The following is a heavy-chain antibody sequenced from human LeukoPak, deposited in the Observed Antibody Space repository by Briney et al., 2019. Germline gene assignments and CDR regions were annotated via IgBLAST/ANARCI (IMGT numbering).Heavy chain of an antibody. Sequence: PGGSLRLSCAASGFTFSSYGMHWVRQAPGKGLEWVAFIRYDGSNKYYADSVKGRFTISRDNSKNTLYLQTNSLRAEDTAVYYCAKADCSSTSCYFGAFDIWGQGTMVTVSS. CDR1: GFTFSSYG. V-gene: IGHV3-30*02. CDR2: IRYDGSNK. D-gene: IGHD2-2*01. CDR3: AKADCSSTSCYFGAFDI. J-gene: IGHJ3*02.